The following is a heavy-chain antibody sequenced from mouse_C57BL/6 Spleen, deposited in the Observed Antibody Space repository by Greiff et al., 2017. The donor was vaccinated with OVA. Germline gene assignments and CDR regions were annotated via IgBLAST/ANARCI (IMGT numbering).Heavy chain of an antibody. CDR2: INPSTGGT. J-gene: IGHJ2*01. Sequence: EVQGVESGPELVKPGASVKISCKASGYSFTGYYMNWVKQSPEKSLEWIGEINPSTGGTTYNQKFKAKATLTVDKSSSTAYMQLKSLTSEDSAVYYCASYSNSYYFDYWGQGTTLTVSS. D-gene: IGHD2-5*01. CDR3: ASYSNSYYFDY. CDR1: GYSFTGYY. V-gene: IGHV1-42*01.